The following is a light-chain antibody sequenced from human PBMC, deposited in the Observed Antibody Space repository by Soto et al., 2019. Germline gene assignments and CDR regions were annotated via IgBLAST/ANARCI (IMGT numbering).Light chain of an antibody. CDR2: GAS. Sequence: IVLTQSPGTLSLSPGERATLSCRPSQSVSSSYLAWYQQKPGQAPRLLIYGASSRATGIPDRFSGSGSRTDFTLTISRLEPEDFAVYYCQQYGSATPVTFGGGTKVGIK. CDR1: QSVSSSY. V-gene: IGKV3-20*01. J-gene: IGKJ4*01. CDR3: QQYGSATPVT.